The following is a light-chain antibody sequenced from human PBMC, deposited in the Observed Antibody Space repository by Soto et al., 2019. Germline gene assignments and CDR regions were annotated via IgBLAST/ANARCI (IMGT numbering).Light chain of an antibody. V-gene: IGLV1-40*01. Sequence: QSVLTQPPSLSGAPGQRVTISCTGSRSNIGAGYDVHWYQHLPGTAPKVLIFDNSNRPSGVPDRFSGSKSGTSASLAITGLQAEDEAVYYCHSYDVSLRGPAFGGGTKITVL. CDR1: RSNIGAGYD. CDR2: DNS. J-gene: IGLJ2*01. CDR3: HSYDVSLRGPA.